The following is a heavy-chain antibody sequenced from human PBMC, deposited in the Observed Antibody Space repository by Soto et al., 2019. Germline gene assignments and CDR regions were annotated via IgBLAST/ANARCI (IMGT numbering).Heavy chain of an antibody. J-gene: IGHJ3*02. D-gene: IGHD1-20*01. Sequence: ASVKVSCKASGYTFTSYYMHWVRQAPGQGLEWMGIINPSGGSTSYAQKFQGRVTMTRDTSTSTVYMELSSLRSEDTAVYYCTTDGGYNWNDVFAFDIWGQGTMVTVSS. CDR1: GYTFTSYY. CDR2: INPSGGST. V-gene: IGHV1-46*01. CDR3: TTDGGYNWNDVFAFDI.